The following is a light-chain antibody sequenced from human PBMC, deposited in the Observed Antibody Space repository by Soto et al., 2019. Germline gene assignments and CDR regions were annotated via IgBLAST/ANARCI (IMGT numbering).Light chain of an antibody. CDR2: LGS. Sequence: DIVMTQSPLSLPVTPGEPASISCRSSQSLLHSNGYNYLDWYLQKPGQSPQLLIYLGSNRASGAPDRFSGSGSGTDFTLKISRVEAEDVGVYYCMQAIQNPLTFGGGTKVEIK. CDR1: QSLLHSNGYNY. V-gene: IGKV2-28*01. J-gene: IGKJ4*01. CDR3: MQAIQNPLT.